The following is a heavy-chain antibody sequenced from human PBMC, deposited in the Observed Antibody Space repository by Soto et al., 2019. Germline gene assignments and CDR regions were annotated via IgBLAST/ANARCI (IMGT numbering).Heavy chain of an antibody. D-gene: IGHD3-22*01. J-gene: IGHJ6*04. CDR2: VNRRGIT. CDR3: ARGRVKMDV. Sequence: SETLSLTCAVYGESFGSYFWTWIRQPPGKGLEWIGEVNRRGITNYNPSLMTRVTISLDTSKNQFSLKLTSVTAADTAVYYCARGRVKMDVWGKGTMVTVSS. CDR1: GESFGSYF. V-gene: IGHV4-34*01.